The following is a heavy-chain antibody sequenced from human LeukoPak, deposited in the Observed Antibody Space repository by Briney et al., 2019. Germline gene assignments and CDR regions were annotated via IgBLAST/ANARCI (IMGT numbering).Heavy chain of an antibody. CDR3: ARVPYCSSTSCP. CDR2: IYYSGST. Sequence: SETLSLTCTVSGGSISSHYWSWIRQPPGKGLEWIGYIYYSGSTNYNPSLKSRVTISVDTSKNQFSLKLSSVTAVDTAVYYCARVPYCSSTSCPWGQGTLVTVSS. D-gene: IGHD2-2*01. CDR1: GGSISSHY. J-gene: IGHJ5*02. V-gene: IGHV4-59*11.